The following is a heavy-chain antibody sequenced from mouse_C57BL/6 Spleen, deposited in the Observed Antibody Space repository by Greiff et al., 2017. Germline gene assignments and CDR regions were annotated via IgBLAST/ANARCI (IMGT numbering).Heavy chain of an antibody. Sequence: QVQLQQSGPELVKPGASVKISCKASGYAFSSSWMNWVKQRPGKGLEWIGRIYPGDGDTNYNGKFKGKATLTADKSSSTAYMQLSSLTSEDSAVYFCAREDGYYDYRGQGTTLTVSS. CDR2: IYPGDGDT. D-gene: IGHD2-3*01. CDR3: AREDGYYDY. J-gene: IGHJ2*01. CDR1: GYAFSSSW. V-gene: IGHV1-82*01.